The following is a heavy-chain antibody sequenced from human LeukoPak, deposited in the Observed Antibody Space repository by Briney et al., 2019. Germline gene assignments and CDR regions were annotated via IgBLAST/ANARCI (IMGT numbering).Heavy chain of an antibody. CDR2: IHYSASA. V-gene: IGHV4-30-4*01. Sequence: SETLSLTCTVSGGSISSGDYYWTWIRQPPGKGLEWMGYIHYSASAFYNPSLKSRVIISVDTSKNQFSLKLSSVTAADTAVYYCARSELFYDFWGLGTLVTVSS. D-gene: IGHD1-1*01. CDR1: GGSISSGDYY. CDR3: ARSELFYDF. J-gene: IGHJ4*02.